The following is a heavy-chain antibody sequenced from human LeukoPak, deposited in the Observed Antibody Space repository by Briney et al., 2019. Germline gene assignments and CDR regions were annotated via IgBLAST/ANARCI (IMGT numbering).Heavy chain of an antibody. V-gene: IGHV3-21*01. CDR3: AKWAEYCSSTSCYRFDY. J-gene: IGHJ4*02. CDR2: ISSSSSYI. Sequence: GSLRLSCAASGFHFHSYSMKWVRQAPGKGLGWVSSISSSSSYIYYADSVKGRFTISRDNSKNTLYLQMNSLRAEDTAVYYCAKWAEYCSSTSCYRFDYWGQGTLVTVSS. CDR1: GFHFHSYS. D-gene: IGHD2-2*01.